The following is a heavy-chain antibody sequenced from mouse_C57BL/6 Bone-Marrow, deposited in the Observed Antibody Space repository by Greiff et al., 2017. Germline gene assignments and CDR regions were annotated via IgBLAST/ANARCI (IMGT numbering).Heavy chain of an antibody. Sequence: EVQLQESGPELVKPGASVKISCKASGYSFTGYYMNWVKQSPEKSLEWIGEINPSTGGTTYNQKFKAKATLTVDKSSSTAYMQLKSLTSEDSAVYYCASNRIVATYWYFDVWGTGTTVTVSS. D-gene: IGHD1-1*01. V-gene: IGHV1-42*01. J-gene: IGHJ1*03. CDR2: INPSTGGT. CDR3: ASNRIVATYWYFDV. CDR1: GYSFTGYY.